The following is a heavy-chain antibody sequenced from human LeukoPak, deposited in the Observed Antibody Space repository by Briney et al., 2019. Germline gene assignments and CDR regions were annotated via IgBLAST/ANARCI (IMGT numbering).Heavy chain of an antibody. Sequence: GGSLRLSCAASGFTFSSYSMNWVRQAPGKGLEWVSSISSSSSYIYYADSVKGRFTISRDNAKNSLYLQMNSLRAEDTAVYYCARASEYSYGWVNDLWGQGTLVTVSS. CDR1: GFTFSSYS. CDR2: ISSSSSYI. J-gene: IGHJ5*02. V-gene: IGHV3-21*01. D-gene: IGHD5-18*01. CDR3: ARASEYSYGWVNDL.